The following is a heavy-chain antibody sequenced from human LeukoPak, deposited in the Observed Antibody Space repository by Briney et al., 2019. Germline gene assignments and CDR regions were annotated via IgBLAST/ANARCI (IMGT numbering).Heavy chain of an antibody. CDR1: GFTVSSNY. Sequence: WGSLRLSCAASGFTVSSNYMSWVRQAPGKGLEWVSVIYSGGSTYYADSVKGRFTISRDNSKNTLYLQMNSLRAEDTAVYYCARDNYDWRAFDIWGQGTMVTVSS. J-gene: IGHJ3*02. V-gene: IGHV3-66*01. CDR3: ARDNYDWRAFDI. CDR2: IYSGGST. D-gene: IGHD3-3*01.